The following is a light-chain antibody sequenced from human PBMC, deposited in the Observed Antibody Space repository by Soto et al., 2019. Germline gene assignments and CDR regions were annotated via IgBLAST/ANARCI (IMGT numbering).Light chain of an antibody. CDR3: QQLRTYPST. CDR2: AAS. CDR1: QSISSW. V-gene: IGKV1-5*01. J-gene: IGKJ4*01. Sequence: DIQMTQSPSTLSASVGDRVTITCRASQSISSWLAWYQQKPGEAPKLLIFAASTLQSGVPSRFSGSGAGTDFTLTISSLQAEDFATYYCQQLRTYPSTFGGGTKVDIK.